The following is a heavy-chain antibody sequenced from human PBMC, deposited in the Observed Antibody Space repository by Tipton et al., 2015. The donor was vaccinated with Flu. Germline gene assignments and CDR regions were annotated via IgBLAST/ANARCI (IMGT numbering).Heavy chain of an antibody. CDR1: GYTFTGYY. D-gene: IGHD6-13*01. CDR3: ARLSDSSSCSDFDC. J-gene: IGHJ4*02. V-gene: IGHV1-2*06. Sequence: QVQLVQSGAEVKKPGASVKASCKASGYTFTGYYMHWVRQAPGQGLEWMGRINPNSGGTNYAQKFQGRVTMPRDTSISTAYMELSRLRSVDTAVFYCARLSDSSSCSDFDCWGQVTLVAVSS. CDR2: INPNSGGT.